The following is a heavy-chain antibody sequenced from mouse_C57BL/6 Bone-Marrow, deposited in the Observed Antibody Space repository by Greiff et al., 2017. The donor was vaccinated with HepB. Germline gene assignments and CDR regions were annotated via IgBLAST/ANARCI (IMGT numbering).Heavy chain of an antibody. CDR1: GFTFTDYY. CDR3: ARLYYYGHYWYFDV. D-gene: IGHD1-1*01. Sequence: EVHLVESGGGLVQPGGSLSLSCAASGFTFTDYYMSWVRQPPGKALEWLGFIRNKANGYTTEYSASVKGRFTISRDNYQSILYLQMNALRAEVSATYYFARLYYYGHYWYFDVWGTGTTVTVSS. V-gene: IGHV7-3*01. CDR2: IRNKANGYTT. J-gene: IGHJ1*03.